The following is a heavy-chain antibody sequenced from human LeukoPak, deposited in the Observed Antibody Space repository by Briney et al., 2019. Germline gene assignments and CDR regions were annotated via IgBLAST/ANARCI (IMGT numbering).Heavy chain of an antibody. V-gene: IGHV3-73*01. CDR3: TGPHIFHADWFDP. CDR1: GFTFSGSA. CDR2: IRSKANSYAT. J-gene: IGHJ5*02. Sequence: SGGSLRLSCAASGFTFSGSAMHWVRQASGKGLEWVGRIRSKANSYATAYAASVKGRFTISRDDSKNTAYLQMNSLKTEDTAVYYCTGPHIFHADWFDPWGQGTLVTVSS. D-gene: IGHD2-21*01.